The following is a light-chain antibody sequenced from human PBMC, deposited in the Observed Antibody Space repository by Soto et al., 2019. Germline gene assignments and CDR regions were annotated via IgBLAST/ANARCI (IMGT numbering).Light chain of an antibody. CDR1: SSAVGGYNY. V-gene: IGLV2-14*01. Sequence: QSVLTQPASVSGSPGQSITISCTGTSSAVGGYNYVSWYRQHPGRAPKLMIYDVSNRPSGVSNGFSGSKSGNTASLTISGLQDEDEADYYCSSYTRSSTDVFGTGTKLTVL. CDR3: SSYTRSSTDV. J-gene: IGLJ1*01. CDR2: DVS.